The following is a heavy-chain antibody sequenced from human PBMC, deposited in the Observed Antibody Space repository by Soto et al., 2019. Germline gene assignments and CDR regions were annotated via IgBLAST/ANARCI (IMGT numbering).Heavy chain of an antibody. D-gene: IGHD2-8*01. CDR2: IIPIFGTA. CDR3: AREIGYCANGVCYDYYYYYGMDV. Sequence: SVKVSCKASGGTFSSYAISWVRQAPGQGLEWMGGIIPIFGTANYAQKFQGRVTITADESTSTAYMELSSLRSEDTAVYYCAREIGYCANGVCYDYYYYYGMDVWGQGTTVTVSS. CDR1: GGTFSSYA. V-gene: IGHV1-69*13. J-gene: IGHJ6*02.